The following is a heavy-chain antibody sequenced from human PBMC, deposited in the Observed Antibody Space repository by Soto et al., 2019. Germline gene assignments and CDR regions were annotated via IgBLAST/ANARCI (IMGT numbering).Heavy chain of an antibody. Sequence: EVQLVESGGGLVQPGGSLRLSCAASGFTFSNYWMHWVRRVPGEGLVWVSRINTDGSVANYADSVKGRFTVSRDNAKNTQYLQMNSLRAEDTAVYYCARDGGGYWGQGALVTVSS. CDR2: INTDGSVA. CDR3: ARDGGGY. CDR1: GFTFSNYW. V-gene: IGHV3-74*01. D-gene: IGHD2-15*01. J-gene: IGHJ4*02.